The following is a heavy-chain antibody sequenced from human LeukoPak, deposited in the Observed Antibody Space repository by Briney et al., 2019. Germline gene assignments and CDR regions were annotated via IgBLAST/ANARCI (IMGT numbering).Heavy chain of an antibody. J-gene: IGHJ4*02. Sequence: PGRSLRLSCAASGFTFSSYGMHWVRQAPGEGLEWVAVISYDGSNKYYADSVKGRFTISRDNSKNTLYLQMNSLRAEDTAVYYCAKEIIEMATISQDYFDYWGQGTLVTVSS. V-gene: IGHV3-30*18. CDR3: AKEIIEMATISQDYFDY. CDR1: GFTFSSYG. CDR2: ISYDGSNK. D-gene: IGHD5-24*01.